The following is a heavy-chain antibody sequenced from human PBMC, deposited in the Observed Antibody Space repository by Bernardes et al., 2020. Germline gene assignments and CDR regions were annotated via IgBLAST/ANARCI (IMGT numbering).Heavy chain of an antibody. CDR2: ISGSGGST. Sequence: GGSLRLSCAASGFTFSSYAMSWVHQAPGKGLEWVSAISGSGGSTYYADSVKGRFTISRDNSKNTLYLQMNSLRAEDTAVYYCAKDPKLRFLEWLPSYYFDYWGQGTLVTVSS. J-gene: IGHJ4*02. CDR1: GFTFSSYA. CDR3: AKDPKLRFLEWLPSYYFDY. V-gene: IGHV3-23*01. D-gene: IGHD3-3*01.